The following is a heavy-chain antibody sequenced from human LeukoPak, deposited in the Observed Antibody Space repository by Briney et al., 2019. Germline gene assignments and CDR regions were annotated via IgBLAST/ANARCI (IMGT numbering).Heavy chain of an antibody. V-gene: IGHV3-74*01. D-gene: IGHD3-10*01. CDR3: AFDFGGYSDT. CDR1: GATFSSFW. Sequence: AGGSLRLSCAVSGATFSSFWMHWVRQVPGKGPAWVSRSNPAGSRVDYADSVKGRFTISRDNARDTLYLQMNSLRVEDTSMYYCAFDFGGYSDTWGQGTLVTVSS. CDR2: SNPAGSRV. J-gene: IGHJ5*02.